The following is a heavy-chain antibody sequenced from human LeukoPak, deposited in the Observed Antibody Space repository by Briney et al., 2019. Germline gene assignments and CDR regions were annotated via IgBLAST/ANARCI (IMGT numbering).Heavy chain of an antibody. Sequence: SETLSLTCAVYGGSFSGYYWSWIRQPPGKGLEWIGEINHSGSTNYNPSLKSRVTIPVDTSKNQFSLKLSSVTAADTAVYYCARVRIAAALDYYYYYGMDVWGQGTTVTVSS. CDR1: GGSFSGYY. J-gene: IGHJ6*02. CDR2: INHSGST. D-gene: IGHD6-13*01. CDR3: ARVRIAAALDYYYYYGMDV. V-gene: IGHV4-34*01.